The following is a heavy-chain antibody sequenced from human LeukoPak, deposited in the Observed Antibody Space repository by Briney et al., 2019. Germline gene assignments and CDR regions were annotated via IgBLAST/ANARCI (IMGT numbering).Heavy chain of an antibody. CDR2: LYYSGST. CDR3: ARGDGWSSPPVIYFFDY. J-gene: IGHJ4*02. V-gene: IGHV4-39*07. CDR1: GGAIIGSSYY. Sequence: SETLSLTCTVSGGAIIGSSYYWMWIRQPPGKGLEWIGSLYYSGSTNYNPSLKSRITVSVGTSKNQFSLTLSSVTASDTAVYYCARGDGWSSPPVIYFFDYWGQGTLVTVSS. D-gene: IGHD6-19*01.